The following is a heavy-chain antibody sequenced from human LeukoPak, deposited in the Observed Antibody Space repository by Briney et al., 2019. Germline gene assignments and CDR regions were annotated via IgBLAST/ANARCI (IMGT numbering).Heavy chain of an antibody. D-gene: IGHD5-12*01. V-gene: IGHV3-9*03. CDR3: AKGTWDQSGYAYFEY. CDR1: GFTFDDYA. Sequence: GRSLRLSCAASGFTFDDYAMHWVRQAPGKGLEWVSGINWNSGSIGYADSVKGRFTISRDNAKNSLYLQMNSLRAEDMALYYCAKGTWDQSGYAYFEYWGQGTLVTVSS. J-gene: IGHJ4*02. CDR2: INWNSGSI.